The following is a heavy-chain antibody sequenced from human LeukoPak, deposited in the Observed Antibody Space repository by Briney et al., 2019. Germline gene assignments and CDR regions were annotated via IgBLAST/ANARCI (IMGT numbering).Heavy chain of an antibody. CDR3: ARRTEYSSSSGPYYYYGMDV. CDR1: GGSISSYY. D-gene: IGHD6-6*01. V-gene: IGHV4-59*01. CDR2: IYYSGST. J-gene: IGHJ6*02. Sequence: SETLSLTCTVSGGSISSYYWSWIRQPPGKGLEWIGYIYYSGSTNYNPSLKSRVTISVDTSKNQFSLKLSPVTAADTAVYYCARRTEYSSSSGPYYYYGMDVWGQGTTVTVSS.